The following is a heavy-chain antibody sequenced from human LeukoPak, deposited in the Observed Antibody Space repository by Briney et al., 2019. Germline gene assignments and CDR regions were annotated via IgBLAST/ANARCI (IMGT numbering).Heavy chain of an antibody. CDR3: SRDFGEPTGYYMDV. V-gene: IGHV1-2*02. CDR1: GYTFTGYY. J-gene: IGHJ6*03. CDR2: INPNNGDT. D-gene: IGHD3-3*01. Sequence: ASVKVSCKASGYTFTGYYMHWVRQAPGQGLEWMGWINPNNGDTNYAQKFQGRVTMTRDTSISTAYMELSSLRSDDTAVYYCSRDFGEPTGYYMDVWGKGTTVTVSS.